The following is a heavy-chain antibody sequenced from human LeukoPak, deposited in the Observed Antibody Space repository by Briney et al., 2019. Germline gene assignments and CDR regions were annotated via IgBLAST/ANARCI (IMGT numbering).Heavy chain of an antibody. J-gene: IGHJ4*02. CDR1: GYTFTGYY. CDR3: ARDLTVQAAAAIVYYFDY. V-gene: IGHV1-2*02. D-gene: IGHD6-25*01. Sequence: ASVQVSFKASGYTFTGYYMHWVRRAPGQGLEWMGCINPNCGDRNHAQKFQGRVTMTRDTSISTAYMELSGLRSDDTAVYYCARDLTVQAAAAIVYYFDYWGQGTLVTVSS. CDR2: INPNCGDR.